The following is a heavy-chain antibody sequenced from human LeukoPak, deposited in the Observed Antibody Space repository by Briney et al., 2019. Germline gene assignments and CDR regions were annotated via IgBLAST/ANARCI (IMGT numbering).Heavy chain of an antibody. D-gene: IGHD3-22*01. Sequence: GGSLRLSCAASGFTFSSYAMSWVRQAPGKGLEWVSAISGSGGSTYYADSVKGRFTISRDNSKNTLYLQMNSLRAEDTAVEYCAKGGYYYDSSGYDYWGQGTLVTVSS. CDR2: ISGSGGST. CDR1: GFTFSSYA. J-gene: IGHJ4*02. CDR3: AKGGYYYDSSGYDY. V-gene: IGHV3-23*01.